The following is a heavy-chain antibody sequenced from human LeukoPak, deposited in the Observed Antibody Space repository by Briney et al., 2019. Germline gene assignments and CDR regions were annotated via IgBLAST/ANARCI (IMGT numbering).Heavy chain of an antibody. J-gene: IGHJ6*02. Sequence: GASVKVSCKASGGTFSSYAISWVRQAPGQGLEWMGRIIPILGIANYAQKFQGRVTITADKSTSTAYMELSSLRSEDTAVYYCARPQGCSGGSCYSGYYGMDVWGQGTTVTVSS. CDR2: IIPILGIA. CDR1: GGTFSSYA. V-gene: IGHV1-69*04. D-gene: IGHD2-15*01. CDR3: ARPQGCSGGSCYSGYYGMDV.